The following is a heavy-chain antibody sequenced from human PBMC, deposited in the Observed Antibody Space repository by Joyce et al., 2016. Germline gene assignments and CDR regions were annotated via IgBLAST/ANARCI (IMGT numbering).Heavy chain of an antibody. D-gene: IGHD4-17*01. V-gene: IGHV4-61*02. CDR3: ARLFDDYGDYGGAYFDY. CDR2: IYSSGTT. Sequence: QVQLQESGPGLVKPSQTLSLTCSVSGGSISSGTYYWSWIRQPAGKGLEWIGRIYSSGTTGYNPSLKSRVTISADASRNQVALSLSSVTAADTAVYFCARLFDDYGDYGGAYFDYWGQGILVTVSS. CDR1: GGSISSGTYY. J-gene: IGHJ4*02.